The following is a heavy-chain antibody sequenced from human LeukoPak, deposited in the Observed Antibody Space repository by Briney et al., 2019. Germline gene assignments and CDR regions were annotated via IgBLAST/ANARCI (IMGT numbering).Heavy chain of an antibody. V-gene: IGHV4-39*07. J-gene: IGHJ4*02. CDR3: ARGFYQLLGGY. CDR2: IYYSGST. D-gene: IGHD2-2*01. CDR1: GGSFSSYY. Sequence: SETLSLTCAVYGGSFSSYYWGWIRQPPGKGLEWIGSIYYSGSTYYNPSLKSRVTISVDTSKNQFSLKLSSVTAADTAVYYCARGFYQLLGGYWGQGTLVTVSS.